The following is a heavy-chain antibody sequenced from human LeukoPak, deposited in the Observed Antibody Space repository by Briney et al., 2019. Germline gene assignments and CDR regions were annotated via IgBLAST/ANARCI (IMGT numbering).Heavy chain of an antibody. Sequence: GGSLRLSCAASGFTFSDYYMSWIRQAPGKGLEWVSYISGDSRYTNYADSAKGRFTISRDTARNSLYLQMNSLRAEDTAVYYCARAGYDTLTGYQNNWFDPWGQGTLVTVSS. CDR3: ARAGYDTLTGYQNNWFDP. CDR2: ISGDSRYT. V-gene: IGHV3-11*05. D-gene: IGHD3-9*01. J-gene: IGHJ5*02. CDR1: GFTFSDYY.